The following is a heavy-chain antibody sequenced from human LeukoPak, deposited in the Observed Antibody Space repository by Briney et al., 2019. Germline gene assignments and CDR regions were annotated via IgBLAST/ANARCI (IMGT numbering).Heavy chain of an antibody. CDR3: ARVVGNYVWGSYRPEGCFDS. D-gene: IGHD3-16*02. CDR1: GYTFTSYA. V-gene: IGHV1-18*01. CDR2: INMYNGNT. Sequence: ASVKVPCKASGYTFTSYAISWVRQAPGQGPEWMGWINMYNGNTNYAQKLQGRVTMTTDTSMSTAYMELRSLRSDDTAVYYCARVVGNYVWGSYRPEGCFDSWGQGTLVTVSS. J-gene: IGHJ4*02.